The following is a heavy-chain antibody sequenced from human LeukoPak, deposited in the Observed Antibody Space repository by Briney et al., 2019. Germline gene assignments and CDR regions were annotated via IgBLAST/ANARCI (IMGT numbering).Heavy chain of an antibody. CDR3: AKADSLMAFDI. J-gene: IGHJ3*02. V-gene: IGHV3-30*18. CDR2: ISFDGKIQ. CDR1: GFTFSSYG. Sequence: GGSLRLSCAASGFTFSSYGMQWVRQAPGKGLEWVAVISFDGKIQYYTDSVKGRFTISRDNSKNTLYLQMNSLRAEDTAVYYCAKADSLMAFDIWGQGTMVTVSS. D-gene: IGHD5-18*01.